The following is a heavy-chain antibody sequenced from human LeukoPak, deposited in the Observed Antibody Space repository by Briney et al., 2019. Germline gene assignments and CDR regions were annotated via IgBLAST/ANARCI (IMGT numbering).Heavy chain of an antibody. J-gene: IGHJ2*01. CDR1: GGSISGYS. CDR3: ARGGLPSETPVTRYRYLDL. V-gene: IGHV4-59*01. CDR2: IYYSGST. Sequence: SETLSLTCTVSGGSISGYSWSWVRQPPGKGLEWIGYIYYSGSTTYRPSLRRRVTFSVDTSENQFSLRLSSVTAADTAVYYCARGGLPSETPVTRYRYLDLWGRGTLVTVSS. D-gene: IGHD4-17*01.